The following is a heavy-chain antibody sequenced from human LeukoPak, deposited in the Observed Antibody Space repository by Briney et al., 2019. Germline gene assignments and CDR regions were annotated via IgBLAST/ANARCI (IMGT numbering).Heavy chain of an antibody. D-gene: IGHD2-15*01. Sequence: GGSLRLSCAASGSTFSSYSLNWVRQAPGKGLEWVSFISSSSITIYYADSVRGRFTISRDNAEKSLYLQMNSLRAEDTAVYYCARDRGGSYSAIDYWGQGTLVTVSS. CDR1: GSTFSSYS. CDR2: ISSSSITI. CDR3: ARDRGGSYSAIDY. V-gene: IGHV3-48*04. J-gene: IGHJ4*02.